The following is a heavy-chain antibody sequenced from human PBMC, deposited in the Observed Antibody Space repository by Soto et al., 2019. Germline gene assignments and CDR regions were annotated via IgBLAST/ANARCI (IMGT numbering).Heavy chain of an antibody. CDR3: ARDPTGTTRVHDY. D-gene: IGHD1-1*01. CDR1: VDAFSVDA. CDR2: IIPIFGTA. J-gene: IGHJ4*02. V-gene: IGHV1-69*13. Sequence: SVRVYRKSAVDAFSVDAGSCLRHAPGQGLEWMGGIIPIFGTANYAQKFQGRVTITADESTSTAYMELSSLRSEDTAVYYCARDPTGTTRVHDYWGQGTLLTVSS.